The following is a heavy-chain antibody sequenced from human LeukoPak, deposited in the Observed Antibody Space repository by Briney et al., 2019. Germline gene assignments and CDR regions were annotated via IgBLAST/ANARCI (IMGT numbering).Heavy chain of an antibody. V-gene: IGHV1-58*02. J-gene: IGHJ6*02. CDR2: IVVGSGNR. D-gene: IGHD6-13*01. Sequence: SVKVSCKASGFTFTSSAMQWVRQARGQRLEWIGWIVVGSGNRNYAQKFQERVTITRDMSTSTAYMELSSLRSEGTAVYYCAAHSSSWYHSYYYYGMDVWGQGTTVTVSS. CDR3: AAHSSSWYHSYYYYGMDV. CDR1: GFTFTSSA.